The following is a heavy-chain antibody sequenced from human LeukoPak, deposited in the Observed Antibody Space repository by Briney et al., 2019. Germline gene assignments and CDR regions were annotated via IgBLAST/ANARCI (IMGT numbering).Heavy chain of an antibody. Sequence: ASETLSLTCTVSGGSISSYYWSWIRQPPGKGLEWIGNIYYSGSTNYNPSLKSRVTISVDTSKNQFSLRLNSVTAADTAVYYCARPYSSGWRGAFDIWGQGTMVTVSS. CDR3: ARPYSSGWRGAFDI. CDR2: IYYSGST. J-gene: IGHJ3*02. V-gene: IGHV4-59*01. D-gene: IGHD6-25*01. CDR1: GGSISSYY.